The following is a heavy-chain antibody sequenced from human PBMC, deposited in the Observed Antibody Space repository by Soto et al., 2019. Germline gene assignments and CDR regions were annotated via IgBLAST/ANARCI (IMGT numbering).Heavy chain of an antibody. J-gene: IGHJ6*02. Sequence: EVQLVESGGGLVKPGGSLRLSCAASGFSFSTFTMNWVRQAPGKGLEWVSSIDTSSTYIYYADSVTGLFTISRDNAKKSVYLQMHSMRAEDTAVYYCARETGSYNGNDGLMDVWGQGTTVTVSS. V-gene: IGHV3-21*02. CDR3: ARETGSYNGNDGLMDV. CDR1: GFSFSTFT. D-gene: IGHD1-20*01. CDR2: IDTSSTYI.